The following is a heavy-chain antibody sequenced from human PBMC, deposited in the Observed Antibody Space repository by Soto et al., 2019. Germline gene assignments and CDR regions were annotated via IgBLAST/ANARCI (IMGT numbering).Heavy chain of an antibody. CDR2: MNPNSGNT. CDR1: GYTFTSYD. Sequence: QVQLVQSGAEVKKPGASVKVSCKASGYTFTSYDINWVRQATGQGLEWMGWMNPNSGNTGYAQKFQGRVTSTRSTSISTAYMGLSSLRSEATAVYYCARERTGTTSMDVWGQGTTVTVSS. CDR3: ARERTGTTSMDV. V-gene: IGHV1-8*01. D-gene: IGHD1-1*01. J-gene: IGHJ6*02.